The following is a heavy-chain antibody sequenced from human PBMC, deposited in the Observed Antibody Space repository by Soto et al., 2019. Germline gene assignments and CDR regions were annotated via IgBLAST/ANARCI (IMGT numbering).Heavy chain of an antibody. V-gene: IGHV4-31*03. Sequence: QVQLQESGPGLVKPSQTLSLTCTVSGGSISSGGYYWSWIRQHPGKGLEWIGYIYYSGSTYYNPSLRSRVTISVDTSKNQFSLKLSSVTAADTAVYYCARDRRRCSSTSCYGMDVWGQGTTVTVSS. CDR2: IYYSGST. D-gene: IGHD2-2*01. CDR3: ARDRRRCSSTSCYGMDV. J-gene: IGHJ6*02. CDR1: GGSISSGGYY.